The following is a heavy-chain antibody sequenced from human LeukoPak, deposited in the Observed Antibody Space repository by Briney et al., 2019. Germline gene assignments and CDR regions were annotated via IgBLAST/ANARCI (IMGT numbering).Heavy chain of an antibody. V-gene: IGHV4-38-2*02. J-gene: IGHJ4*02. CDR2: VYHSGST. D-gene: IGHD3-10*01. CDR3: ASSITMVRGVIEYPLDY. CDR1: GYSIRSGYY. Sequence: SETLSLTCTVSGYSIRSGYYWGWTRQPPGKGLEWIGSVYHSGSTYYNPSLKSRVTISVDRSKNQFSLKLSSVTAADTAVYYCASSITMVRGVIEYPLDYWGQGTLVTVSS.